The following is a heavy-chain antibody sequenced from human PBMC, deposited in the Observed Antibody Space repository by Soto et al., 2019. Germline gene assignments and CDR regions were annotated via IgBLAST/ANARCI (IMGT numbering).Heavy chain of an antibody. CDR2: ISYSGST. CDR1: GYSISSGYY. J-gene: IGHJ5*02. Sequence: PSETLSLTCAVSGYSISSGYYWNWIRQHPGKGLEWVGYISYSGSTYYNPSLKSRVTISVDTSKSQFSLKLTSVTAADTAVYYCAREEAVRIERWFDPWGQGTLVTVSS. CDR3: AREEAVRIERWFDP. D-gene: IGHD2-15*01. V-gene: IGHV4-31*11.